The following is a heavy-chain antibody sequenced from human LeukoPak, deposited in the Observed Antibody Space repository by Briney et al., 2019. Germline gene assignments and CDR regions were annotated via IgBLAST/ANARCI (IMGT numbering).Heavy chain of an antibody. Sequence: PSETLSLTCAVSGYSISNSYYWGWIRQPPGKGLEWIGSIYHSGTTYYNPSLKSRVTISVDTSKSQFSLKLTSVTAADTAVYYCARGSLRYFDWHKGFDYWGQGTLVTVSS. CDR2: IYHSGTT. CDR1: GYSISNSYY. J-gene: IGHJ4*02. D-gene: IGHD3-9*01. V-gene: IGHV4-38-2*01. CDR3: ARGSLRYFDWHKGFDY.